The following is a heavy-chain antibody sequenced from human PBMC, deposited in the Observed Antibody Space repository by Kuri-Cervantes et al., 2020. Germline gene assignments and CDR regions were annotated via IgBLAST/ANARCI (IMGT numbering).Heavy chain of an antibody. CDR2: IIPIFGTA. V-gene: IGHV1-69*13. CDR1: GYTFTSYY. D-gene: IGHD4-17*01. Sequence: SVKVSCKASGYTFTSYYMHWVRQAPGQGLEWMGGIIPIFGTANYAQKFQGRVTITADESTSTAYMELSSLRSEDTAVYYCARGPTTYYFDYWGQGTLVTVSS. J-gene: IGHJ4*02. CDR3: ARGPTTYYFDY.